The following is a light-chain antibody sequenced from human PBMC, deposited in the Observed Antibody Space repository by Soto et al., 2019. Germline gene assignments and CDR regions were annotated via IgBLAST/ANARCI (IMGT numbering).Light chain of an antibody. CDR3: MQALQTPT. Sequence: DIVMTQSPLSLPVTPGEPASISCRSSQSLLHSNGYNYLDWYLQKPGQSPQLLIYLGSNRASGVPGRFSGSGSGTDLTLKISRVEAEDVGVYYCMQALQTPTFGPGTKVDIK. CDR1: QSLLHSNGYNY. V-gene: IGKV2-28*01. CDR2: LGS. J-gene: IGKJ3*01.